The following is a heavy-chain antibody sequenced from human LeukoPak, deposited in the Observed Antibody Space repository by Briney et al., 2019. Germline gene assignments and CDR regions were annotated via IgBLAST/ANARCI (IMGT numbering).Heavy chain of an antibody. CDR2: IYYSGST. CDR1: GGSISSYY. Sequence: ASETLSLTCTVSGGSISSYYWSWIRQPPGKGLEWIGYIYYSGSTNYNPSLKSRVTISVDTSKNQFSLKLSSATAADTAVYYCASKAGVDAFDIWGQGTMVTVSS. D-gene: IGHD3-10*01. V-gene: IGHV4-59*08. CDR3: ASKAGVDAFDI. J-gene: IGHJ3*02.